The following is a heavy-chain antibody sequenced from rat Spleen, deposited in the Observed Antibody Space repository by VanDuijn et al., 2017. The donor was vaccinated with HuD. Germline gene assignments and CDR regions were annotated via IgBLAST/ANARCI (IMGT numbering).Heavy chain of an antibody. Sequence: EVQLVESGGGLVQPGRSMKLSCAASGFTFSNYYMAWVRQAPTKGLERVATISYDGSSTYYRDSVKGRFTISRDNAKSTLYLQMDSLRSEDTATYYCTRHFSPADYYSSFPVLYWGQGTLVTVSS. CDR2: ISYDGSST. V-gene: IGHV5-29*01. D-gene: IGHD1-2*01. J-gene: IGHJ3*01. CDR1: GFTFSNYY. CDR3: TRHFSPADYYSSFPVLY.